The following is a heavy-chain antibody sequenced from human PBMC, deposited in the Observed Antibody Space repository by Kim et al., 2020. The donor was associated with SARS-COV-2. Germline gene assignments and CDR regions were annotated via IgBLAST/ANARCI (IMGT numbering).Heavy chain of an antibody. J-gene: IGHJ4*02. V-gene: IGHV3-21*01. CDR3: ARGVDTAMVVFDY. Sequence: YADSGKGRFTISRDNAKNSRYLQMNSLRAEDTAVYYCARGVDTAMVVFDYWGQGTLVTVSS. D-gene: IGHD5-18*01.